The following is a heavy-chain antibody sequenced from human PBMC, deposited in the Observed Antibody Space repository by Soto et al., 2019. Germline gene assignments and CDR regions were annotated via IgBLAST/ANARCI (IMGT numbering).Heavy chain of an antibody. V-gene: IGHV1-18*01. D-gene: IGHD3-10*01. CDR3: ARLASRVRGVIMGTDFDY. Sequence: QVQLVQSGAEVKKPGASVKVSCKASGYTFTSYGITWVRQAPGQGLEWMGWISAYNGNTNYAQKLQGRVTMTTDRSTSTAQMALRSLRSDDTAVYYCARLASRVRGVIMGTDFDYWGQGTLVTVSS. CDR2: ISAYNGNT. J-gene: IGHJ4*02. CDR1: GYTFTSYG.